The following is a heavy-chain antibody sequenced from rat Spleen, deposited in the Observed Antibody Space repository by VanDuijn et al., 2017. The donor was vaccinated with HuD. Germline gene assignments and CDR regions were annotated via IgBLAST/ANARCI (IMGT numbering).Heavy chain of an antibody. Sequence: EVQLVESGGGLVQPGRSLKLSCAASGFTFSNYDMAWVRQAPTKGLEWIASISTGGGNTYYRDSVKGRFTISRDNAKNTQYLQMDSLRSEDTATYYCASLPGYKGPRYNNYGYYFDYWGQGVMVTVSS. CDR3: ASLPGYKGPRYNNYGYYFDY. CDR1: GFTFSNYD. J-gene: IGHJ2*01. V-gene: IGHV5S13*01. D-gene: IGHD1-4*01. CDR2: ISTGGGNT.